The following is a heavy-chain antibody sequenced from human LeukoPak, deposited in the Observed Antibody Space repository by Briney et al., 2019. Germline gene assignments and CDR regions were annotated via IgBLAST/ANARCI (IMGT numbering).Heavy chain of an antibody. Sequence: GGSLRLSCVASGFTFSTYWMSWVRQAPGKGLERVANIKEDGKEKYSVDSVKGRFTISRDNAKNSLYLQMNNLRVEDTAVYYCATSQTTSGRYGNAFDIWGQGTMVTVSS. CDR2: IKEDGKEK. CDR3: ATSQTTSGRYGNAFDI. V-gene: IGHV3-7*01. D-gene: IGHD6-19*01. J-gene: IGHJ3*02. CDR1: GFTFSTYW.